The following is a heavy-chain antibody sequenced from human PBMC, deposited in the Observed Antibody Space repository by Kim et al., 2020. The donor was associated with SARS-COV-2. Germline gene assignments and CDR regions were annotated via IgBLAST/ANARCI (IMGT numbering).Heavy chain of an antibody. CDR3: AREFMGVDYGDYYYYYGMDV. CDR2: INPNSGGT. Sequence: ASVKVSCKASGYTFTGYYMHWVRQAPGQGLEWMGWINPNSGGTNYAQKFQGGVTMTRDTSISTAYMELSRLRSDDTAVYYCAREFMGVDYGDYYYYYGMDVWGQGTTVTVSS. J-gene: IGHJ6*02. D-gene: IGHD4-17*01. V-gene: IGHV1-2*02. CDR1: GYTFTGYY.